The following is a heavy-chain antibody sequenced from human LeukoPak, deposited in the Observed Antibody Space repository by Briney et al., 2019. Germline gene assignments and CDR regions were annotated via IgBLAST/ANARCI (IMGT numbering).Heavy chain of an antibody. CDR1: GGSSSSFY. D-gene: IGHD6-19*01. CDR2: IYYSGST. J-gene: IGHJ4*02. CDR3: ASARQWLAFDY. Sequence: SETLSLTCTVSGGSSSSFYWSWIRQPPGKGLEWIGNIYYSGSTNYNPSLENRVTISIDTSKNQFSLKLSSVTAADTAVYYCASARQWLAFDYWGQGTLVTVSS. V-gene: IGHV4-59*01.